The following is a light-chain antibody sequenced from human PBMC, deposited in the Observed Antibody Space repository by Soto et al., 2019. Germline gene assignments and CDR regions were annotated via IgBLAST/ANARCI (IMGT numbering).Light chain of an antibody. Sequence: QSALTQPASVSGSPGQSITISCTGTSSDVGGYNYVSWFKQHPGKAPKLKIYEVSNRPSGVSNRFSGSKSGYTASLTISELQAEDEADYYCTSCTSSSTWVFGGGTKLTVL. J-gene: IGLJ3*02. V-gene: IGLV2-14*03. CDR2: EVS. CDR3: TSCTSSSTWV. CDR1: SSDVGGYNY.